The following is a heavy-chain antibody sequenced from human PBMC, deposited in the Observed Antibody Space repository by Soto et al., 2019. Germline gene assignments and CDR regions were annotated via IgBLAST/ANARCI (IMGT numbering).Heavy chain of an antibody. D-gene: IGHD2-2*01. CDR1: GFTFSSYG. CDR3: ARDFMQYQLPNMLFDY. CDR2: IWYDGSNK. Sequence: GGSLRLSCAASGFTFSSYGMHWVRQAPGKGLEWVAVIWYDGSNKYYADSVKGRFTISRDNSKNTLYLQMNSLRAEDTAVYYCARDFMQYQLPNMLFDYWGQGTLVTVSS. V-gene: IGHV3-33*01. J-gene: IGHJ4*02.